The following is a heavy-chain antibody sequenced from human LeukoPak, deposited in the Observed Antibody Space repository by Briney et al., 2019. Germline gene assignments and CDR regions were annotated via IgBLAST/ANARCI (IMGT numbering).Heavy chain of an antibody. J-gene: IGHJ6*03. CDR1: GYTFTGYY. Sequence: ASVKVSCKASGYTFTGYYMHWVRQAPGQGLEWMGWISPNSGGTNYAQKFQGRVTMTRDTSISTAYMELSRLRSDDTAVYYCARDSRPKLEPSYYYYYMDVWGKGTTVTVSS. CDR3: ARDSRPKLEPSYYYYYMDV. D-gene: IGHD1-1*01. V-gene: IGHV1-2*02. CDR2: ISPNSGGT.